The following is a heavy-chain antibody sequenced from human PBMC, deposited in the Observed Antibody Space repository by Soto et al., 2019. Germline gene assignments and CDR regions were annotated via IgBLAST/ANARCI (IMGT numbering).Heavy chain of an antibody. CDR1: GGSVSSGSYY. J-gene: IGHJ5*02. V-gene: IGHV4-61*01. Sequence: PSETLSLTCTVSGGSVSSGSYYWTWIRQPPGKGLEWLGYIYYSGTTNYNPPLKSRITISVDTSGNQFSLKLSSVTAADTAVYYCARGRPGWLRERWFAPWGQGPLVTVSS. D-gene: IGHD5-12*01. CDR3: ARGRPGWLRERWFAP. CDR2: IYYSGTT.